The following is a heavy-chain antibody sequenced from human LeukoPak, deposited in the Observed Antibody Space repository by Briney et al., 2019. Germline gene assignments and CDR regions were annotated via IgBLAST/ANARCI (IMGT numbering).Heavy chain of an antibody. Sequence: PSETLSLTCTVSGGSMTTHHWNWIRQTPGKGLEWIGYVFDSGRTKENPSLKSRVTLSADTSKNQLSLRLSSVTAADTAVYYCTTIKRGNIFGYFDSWGQGILVTVSS. V-gene: IGHV4-59*11. CDR2: VFDSGRT. D-gene: IGHD5-18*01. CDR1: GGSMTTHH. J-gene: IGHJ4*02. CDR3: TTIKRGNIFGYFDS.